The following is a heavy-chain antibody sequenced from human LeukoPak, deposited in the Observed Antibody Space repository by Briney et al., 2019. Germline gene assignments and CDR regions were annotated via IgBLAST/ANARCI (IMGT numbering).Heavy chain of an antibody. CDR1: GGSFSGYY. D-gene: IGHD3-10*01. CDR2: INHSGST. Sequence: SETLSLTCAVYGGSFSGYYWSWIRQPPGKGLEWIGEINHSGSTNYNPSLKSRVTISVDTSKNQFSLKLTSVTAADTAVYYCARSVTMPADYWGQGTLVTVSS. CDR3: ARSVTMPADY. J-gene: IGHJ4*02. V-gene: IGHV4-34*01.